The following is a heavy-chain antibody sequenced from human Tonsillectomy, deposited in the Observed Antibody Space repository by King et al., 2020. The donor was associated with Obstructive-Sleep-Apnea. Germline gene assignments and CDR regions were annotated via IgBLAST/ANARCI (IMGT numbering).Heavy chain of an antibody. CDR1: GGSISNYY. CDR3: ARHRGVEDYGGYGDYFDY. J-gene: IGHJ4*02. D-gene: IGHD5-12*01. V-gene: IGHV4-59*08. CDR2: MYYSGNT. Sequence: QLQESGPGLVKPSETLSLTCTVSGGSISNYYWSWIRQPPGKGLEWIGYMYYSGNTNFNPSLKSRVTISADTSKIQFSLRLSSVTAADTAVHYCARHRGVEDYGGYGDYFDYWGQGTLVTVSS.